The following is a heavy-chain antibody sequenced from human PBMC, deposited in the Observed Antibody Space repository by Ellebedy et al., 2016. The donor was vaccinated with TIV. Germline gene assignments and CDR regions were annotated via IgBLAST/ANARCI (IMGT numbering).Heavy chain of an antibody. CDR3: ARGSGGYCSGDSCYFPDF. CDR2: ISFDGSNE. J-gene: IGHJ4*02. D-gene: IGHD2-15*01. Sequence: PGGSLRLSCAASGFSFSYYAMYWVRQAPGKGLEWVAVISFDGSNEFYADSVKGRFTISRDNSKNTLYLQMNSLRAEDTAVYYCARGSGGYCSGDSCYFPDFWGQGTLVTVSS. V-gene: IGHV3-30*14. CDR1: GFSFSYYA.